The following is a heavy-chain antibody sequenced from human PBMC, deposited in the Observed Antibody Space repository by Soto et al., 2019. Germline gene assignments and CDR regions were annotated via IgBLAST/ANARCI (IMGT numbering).Heavy chain of an antibody. J-gene: IGHJ4*02. Sequence: SETLSLTCTVSGGSISSYYWSWIRQPPGKGLEWIGYIYYSGSTNYNPSLKSRVTISVDTSKNQFSLKLSSVTAADTAVYYCARFTKVPLKFDYWGQGTLVTVSS. CDR3: ARFTKVPLKFDY. CDR1: GGSISSYY. D-gene: IGHD2-8*01. V-gene: IGHV4-59*01. CDR2: IYYSGST.